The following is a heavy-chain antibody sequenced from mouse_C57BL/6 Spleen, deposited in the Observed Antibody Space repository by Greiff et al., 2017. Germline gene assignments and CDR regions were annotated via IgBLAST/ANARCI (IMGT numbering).Heavy chain of an antibody. CDR2: IWTGGGT. CDR1: GFSLTSYA. D-gene: IGHD2-2*01. V-gene: IGHV2-9-1*01. Sequence: VKVVESGPGLVAPSQSLSITCTVSGFSLTSYAISWVRQPPGKGLEWLGVIWTGGGTNYNSALKSRLSISKDNSKSQVFLKMNSLQTDDTARYYCARNFNGYGWFAYWGQGTLVTVSA. CDR3: ARNFNGYGWFAY. J-gene: IGHJ3*01.